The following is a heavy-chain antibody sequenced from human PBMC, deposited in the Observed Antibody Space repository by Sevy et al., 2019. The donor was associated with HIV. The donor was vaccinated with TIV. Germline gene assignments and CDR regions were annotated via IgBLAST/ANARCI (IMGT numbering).Heavy chain of an antibody. D-gene: IGHD1-26*01. CDR3: ARHFYSNGMDV. J-gene: IGHJ6*02. CDR1: GGSISSSSIY. CDR2: IFHSGDT. V-gene: IGHV4-39*01. Sequence: SETLSLTCTVSGGSISSSSIYWGWFRQSPGKGLDYIGSIFHSGDTYYNPSLKGRVTISVDTSKNQFSLKMTSVTAADTAVYYCARHFYSNGMDVWGQGTTVTVSS.